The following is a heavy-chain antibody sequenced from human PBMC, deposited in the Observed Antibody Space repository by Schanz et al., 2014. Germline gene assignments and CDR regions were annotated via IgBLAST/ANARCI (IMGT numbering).Heavy chain of an antibody. D-gene: IGHD5-12*01. CDR3: ARDGGRDGYNLAFDV. J-gene: IGHJ3*01. Sequence: EVQLVESGGGLIQPGGSLRLSCAVSGFTVNTNYMSWVRQAPGKGLEWISSMYINSGSTQYADSVKGRFIISRDSSKNTLFLQINGLRAEDTAVYFCARDGGRDGYNLAFDVWGQGTLVTVSS. V-gene: IGHV3-53*01. CDR1: GFTVNTNY. CDR2: MYINSGST.